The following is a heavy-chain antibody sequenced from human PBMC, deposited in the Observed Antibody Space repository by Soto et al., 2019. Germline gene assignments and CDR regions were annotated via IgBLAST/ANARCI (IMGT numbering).Heavy chain of an antibody. CDR2: ITGSGGAM. V-gene: IGHV3-48*03. D-gene: IGHD2-21*01. J-gene: IGHJ4*02. CDR3: AKVAPFILGSPF. Sequence: GGSLRLSCTASGFDFSGSEMNWFRQAPGKGLEWVAYITGSGGAMFHADSLTGRFSISRDNAKNSLFLEMNNLTADDAGVYYCAKVAPFILGSPFWGQGXLVTVSS. CDR1: GFDFSGSE.